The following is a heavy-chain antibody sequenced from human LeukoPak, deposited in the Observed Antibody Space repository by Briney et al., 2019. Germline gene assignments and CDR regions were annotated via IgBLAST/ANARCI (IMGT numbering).Heavy chain of an antibody. CDR2: INPNSAET. J-gene: IGHJ6*03. CDR3: AKGDFYGSGWDYYYYMDV. D-gene: IGHD3-10*01. Sequence: ASVKVSCKDSGYIFTDFYMHWVRQAPGQGLEGMGWINPNSAETNYAQKFQGRVTLTSDTSISTAYMELSRLRSDDTAVYNCAKGDFYGSGWDYYYYMDVWGKGTTVTISS. V-gene: IGHV1-2*02. CDR1: GYIFTDFY.